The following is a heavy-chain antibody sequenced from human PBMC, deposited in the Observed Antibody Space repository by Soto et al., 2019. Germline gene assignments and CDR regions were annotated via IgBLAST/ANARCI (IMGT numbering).Heavy chain of an antibody. Sequence: SQTLSLTCAISGDSVSSNSAAWNWIRQSPSRGLEWLGRTYYRFKWYNDYAVSVKSRITINPDTSKNQFSLQLNSVTPEDTAVYYCTTDPVTMIVVVPSSGWGQGTLVTVSS. J-gene: IGHJ4*02. CDR1: GDSVSSNSAA. CDR2: TYYRFKWYN. V-gene: IGHV6-1*01. CDR3: TTDPVTMIVVVPSSG. D-gene: IGHD3-22*01.